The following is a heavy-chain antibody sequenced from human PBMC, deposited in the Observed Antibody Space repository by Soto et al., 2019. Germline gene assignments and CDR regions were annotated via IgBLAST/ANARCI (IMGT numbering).Heavy chain of an antibody. J-gene: IGHJ6*02. Sequence: ASVKVSCKASGYTFTSYYMHWVRQAPGQGLEWMGIINPSGGSTSYAQKFQGRVTMTRDTSTSTVYMELSSLRSEDTAVYYCAREPGGSGSYEYYYYGMDVWGQGTTVTVSS. CDR1: GYTFTSYY. CDR2: INPSGGST. CDR3: AREPGGSGSYEYYYYGMDV. V-gene: IGHV1-46*01. D-gene: IGHD3-10*01.